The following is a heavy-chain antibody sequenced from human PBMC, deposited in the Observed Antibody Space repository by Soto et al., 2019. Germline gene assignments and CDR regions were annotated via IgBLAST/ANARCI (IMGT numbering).Heavy chain of an antibody. CDR3: GREEYDSSGSGY. CDR2: ISSSSSTI. V-gene: IGHV3-48*02. Sequence: EVQLVESGGGLVQPGGSLRLSCAASGFTFSSYSMNWVRQAPGKGLEWVSYISSSSSTIYYADSVKGRFTISRDNAKNSLYLQMNRLRDEDTAVYYCGREEYDSSGSGYWCQGTLVTVSS. J-gene: IGHJ4*02. CDR1: GFTFSSYS. D-gene: IGHD3-22*01.